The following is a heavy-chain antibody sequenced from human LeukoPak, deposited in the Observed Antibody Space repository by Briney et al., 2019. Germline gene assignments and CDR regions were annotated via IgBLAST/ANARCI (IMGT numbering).Heavy chain of an antibody. V-gene: IGHV1-46*01. J-gene: IGHJ4*02. CDR2: INPSGGST. CDR3: ARDYWDYGAPTQFDY. D-gene: IGHD4-17*01. Sequence: ASVKVSCKASGYTFTSYGISWVRQAPGQGLEWMGIINPSGGSTSYAQKFQGRVTMTRDTSTSTVYMELSSLRSEDTAVYYCARDYWDYGAPTQFDYWGQGTLVTVSS. CDR1: GYTFTSYG.